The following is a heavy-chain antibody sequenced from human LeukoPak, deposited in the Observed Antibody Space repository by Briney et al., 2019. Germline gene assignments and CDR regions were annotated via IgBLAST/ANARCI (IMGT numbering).Heavy chain of an antibody. CDR1: GLTFSSYV. Sequence: GGSLRLSCAVSGLTFSSYVMNWVRQAPGKGLEWVSPISSSSSYIDYADSVKGRFTISRDNAKNSLYLHMNSLRAEDTAVYYCVRGRSGTGAGYYFDYWGQGTLVTVSS. J-gene: IGHJ4*02. D-gene: IGHD3/OR15-3a*01. CDR3: VRGRSGTGAGYYFDY. CDR2: ISSSSSYI. V-gene: IGHV3-21*01.